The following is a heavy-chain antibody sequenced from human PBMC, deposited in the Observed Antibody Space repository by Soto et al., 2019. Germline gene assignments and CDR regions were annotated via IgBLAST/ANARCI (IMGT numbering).Heavy chain of an antibody. J-gene: IGHJ4*02. CDR3: ATIFDF. CDR1: GFTFTNYW. CDR2: IDGDGSGT. Sequence: EVQLVESGGGLIQPGGSLRLSCAASGFTFTNYWMHWVRQAPGKGLVWVARIDGDGSGTSYADFVQGRFTISRDNAKNMLYLQMTSLRAEDTAVYYCATIFDFWGQGTLVTVSS. V-gene: IGHV3-74*01.